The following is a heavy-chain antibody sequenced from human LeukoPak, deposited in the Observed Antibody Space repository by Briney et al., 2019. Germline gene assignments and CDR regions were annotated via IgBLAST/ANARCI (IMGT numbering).Heavy chain of an antibody. D-gene: IGHD2-2*01. CDR1: GYTFTNYG. Sequence: ASVKVSCKASGYTFTNYGVSWVRQAPGQGLEWMGWISAYNGNTNYAQKLQGRVTMTTDTSTSTAYMELRSLRSDDTAVYYCARDTYIVVVPAAMNLGFDYWGQGTLVTVSS. CDR3: ARDTYIVVVPAAMNLGFDY. CDR2: ISAYNGNT. V-gene: IGHV1-18*01. J-gene: IGHJ4*02.